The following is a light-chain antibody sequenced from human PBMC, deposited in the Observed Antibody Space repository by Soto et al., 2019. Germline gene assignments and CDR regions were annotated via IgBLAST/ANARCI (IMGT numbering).Light chain of an antibody. J-gene: IGKJ1*01. CDR2: GAS. CDR3: QQYNLWPWT. CDR1: QSVSTN. V-gene: IGKV3-15*01. Sequence: IVMTQSPATLSVSPGERATLSCRASQSVSTNLAWYQRKPGQAPRLLIHGASTRATGVPARFSGTGSGTEFALTISSLQSEDLAVYYCQQYNLWPWTFGQGAKVEIK.